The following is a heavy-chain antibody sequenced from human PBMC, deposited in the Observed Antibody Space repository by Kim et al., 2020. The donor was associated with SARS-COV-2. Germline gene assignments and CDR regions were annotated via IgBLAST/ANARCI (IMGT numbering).Heavy chain of an antibody. CDR1: GGSISSSNW. Sequence: SETLSLTCAVSGGSISSSNWWSWVRQPPGKGLEWIGEIYHSGSTNYNPSLKSRVTISVDKSKNQFSLKLSSVTAADTAVYYCARLVDSEGTAQDFDYWGQGTLVTVSS. V-gene: IGHV4-4*02. J-gene: IGHJ4*02. CDR2: IYHSGST. CDR3: ARLVDSEGTAQDFDY. D-gene: IGHD1-1*01.